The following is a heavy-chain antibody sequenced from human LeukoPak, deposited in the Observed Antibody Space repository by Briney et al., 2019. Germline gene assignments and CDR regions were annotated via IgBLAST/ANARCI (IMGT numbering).Heavy chain of an antibody. D-gene: IGHD3-10*01. J-gene: IGHJ6*02. Sequence: GGSLRLSCAASGFTFSNYAMHWVRQAPGKGLEWVAIISYDGNNEYYAASVEGRFTISRDISNNTLYLQMKSLRAEDTGVYYCARNYGSESYSGMDVWGRGTTVTVSS. CDR3: ARNYGSESYSGMDV. CDR2: ISYDGNNE. CDR1: GFTFSNYA. V-gene: IGHV3-30-3*01.